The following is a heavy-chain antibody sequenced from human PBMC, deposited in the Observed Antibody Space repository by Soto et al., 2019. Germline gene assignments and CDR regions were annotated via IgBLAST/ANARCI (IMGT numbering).Heavy chain of an antibody. CDR2: IYYSGST. CDR1: GGSISSSSYY. Sequence: PSETLSLTCTVSGGSISSSSYYWGWIRHPPGKGLEWIGSIYYSGSTYYNPSLKSRVTISVDTSKNQFSLKLSSVTAADTAVYYCARGNYDFWSGAYNWFDPWGQGTLVTVSS. D-gene: IGHD3-3*01. J-gene: IGHJ5*02. CDR3: ARGNYDFWSGAYNWFDP. V-gene: IGHV4-39*01.